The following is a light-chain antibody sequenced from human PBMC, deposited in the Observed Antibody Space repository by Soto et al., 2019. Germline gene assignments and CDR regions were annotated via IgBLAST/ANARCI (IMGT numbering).Light chain of an antibody. Sequence: QSVLTQSPSASGTPGQTVTISCFGSSSNVGKNTVNWYQQVSGAAPNLLVHSNHQRRPGVPDRISGSKSGTSASLAISGLQSEDEADYYCAAWDDSVNGRVFGGGTKLTVL. CDR3: AAWDDSVNGRV. J-gene: IGLJ2*01. CDR1: SSNVGKNT. V-gene: IGLV1-44*01. CDR2: SNH.